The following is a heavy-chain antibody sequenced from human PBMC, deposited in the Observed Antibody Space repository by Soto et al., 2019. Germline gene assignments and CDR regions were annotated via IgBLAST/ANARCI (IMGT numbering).Heavy chain of an antibody. CDR2: IYPSDSDT. CDR1: GYSFTTNW. CDR3: ARAYGGRFDY. V-gene: IGHV5-51*01. D-gene: IGHD2-15*01. Sequence: GESLKISCKGSGYSFTTNWIDWVRQMPGKGLEWMGIIYPSDSDTGYSPSFQGQVTISADKSISTAYLQCSSLKASDTAMYYCARAYGGRFDYWGQGTLVTVSS. J-gene: IGHJ4*02.